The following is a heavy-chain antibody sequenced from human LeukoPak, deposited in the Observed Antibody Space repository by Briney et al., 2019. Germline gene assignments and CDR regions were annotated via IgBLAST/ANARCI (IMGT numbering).Heavy chain of an antibody. CDR2: ISAYNGNT. CDR3: ARDLNRHIVVVPAAIEDWFDP. V-gene: IGHV1-18*04. J-gene: IGHJ5*02. CDR1: GYTFTDYY. D-gene: IGHD2-2*02. Sequence: GATVKISCKASGYTFTDYYMHWVQQAPGQGLEWMGWISAYNGNTNYAQKLQGRVTMTTDTSTSTAYMELRSLRSDDTAVYYCARDLNRHIVVVPAAIEDWFDPWGQGTLVTVSS.